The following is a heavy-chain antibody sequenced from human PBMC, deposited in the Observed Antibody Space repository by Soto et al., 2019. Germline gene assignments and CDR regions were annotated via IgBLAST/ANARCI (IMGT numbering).Heavy chain of an antibody. D-gene: IGHD3-16*01. J-gene: IGHJ4*02. CDR3: AHSIEGGYFDY. CDR1: GFSLSTSGVG. CDR2: IYWNDDK. Sequence: QITLKESGTTLVKPTQTLTLTCTFSGFSLSTSGVGVGWLRQPPGKALEWLALIYWNDDKRYSPSLKSRLTITKDTSKNQVVLTMTNMDPVDTATYYCAHSIEGGYFDYWGQGTLVTVSS. V-gene: IGHV2-5*01.